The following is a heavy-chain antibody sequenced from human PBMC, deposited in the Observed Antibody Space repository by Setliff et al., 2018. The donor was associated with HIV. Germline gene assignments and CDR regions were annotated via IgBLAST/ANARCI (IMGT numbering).Heavy chain of an antibody. Sequence: GGSLRLSCAASGFTFSRSAVHWVRQAPGKGLEWVAVISNDGSNKFYADSVKGRFTISRDNSKNTVYLQMNSLRAEDTAIYYCASSRPPDDSSGYLDHWGQGTLVTVSS. V-gene: IGHV3-30*01. J-gene: IGHJ4*01. D-gene: IGHD3-22*01. CDR1: GFTFSRSA. CDR3: ASSRPPDDSSGYLDH. CDR2: ISNDGSNK.